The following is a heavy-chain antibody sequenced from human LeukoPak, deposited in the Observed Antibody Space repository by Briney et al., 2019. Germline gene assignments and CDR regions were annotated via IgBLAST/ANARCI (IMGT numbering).Heavy chain of an antibody. CDR2: ISSSGSTI. J-gene: IGHJ4*02. V-gene: IGHV3-11*04. Sequence: PGGSLRLSCAASGFTFSDYYMSWIRQAPGKGLEWVSYISSSGSTIYYADSVKGRFTISRDNAKNSLYLQMNSLRAEDTAVYYCVKEKTAPGRPFEYWGQGTLVTVSA. CDR3: VKEKTAPGRPFEY. D-gene: IGHD6-13*01. CDR1: GFTFSDYY.